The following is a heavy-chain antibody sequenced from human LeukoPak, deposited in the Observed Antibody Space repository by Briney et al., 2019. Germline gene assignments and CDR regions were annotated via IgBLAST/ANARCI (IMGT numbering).Heavy chain of an antibody. CDR2: IYYSGST. CDR1: GGSISSHY. CDR3: ARAHQYYYDSSGYYAWGVWFDP. V-gene: IGHV4-59*11. Sequence: PSETLSLTCTVSGGSISSHYWSWIRQPPGKGLEWIGYIYYSGSTNYNPSLKSRVTISVDTSKNQFSLKLSSVTAADTAVYYCARAHQYYYDSSGYYAWGVWFDPWGQGTLVTVSS. D-gene: IGHD3-22*01. J-gene: IGHJ5*02.